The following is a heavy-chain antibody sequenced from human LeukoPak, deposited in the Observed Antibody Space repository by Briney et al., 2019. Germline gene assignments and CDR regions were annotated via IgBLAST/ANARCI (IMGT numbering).Heavy chain of an antibody. CDR2: ISAYSGNT. D-gene: IGHD6-19*01. V-gene: IGHV1-18*01. J-gene: IGHJ4*02. Sequence: ASVKVSCKASGYTSTSYGISWVRQAPGQGLEWMGWISAYSGNTYYTQTLQGRVTMTTDTSTSTAYMELRSLRSDDTAVYYCASSHTSGWELDYWGQGTLVTVSS. CDR1: GYTSTSYG. CDR3: ASSHTSGWELDY.